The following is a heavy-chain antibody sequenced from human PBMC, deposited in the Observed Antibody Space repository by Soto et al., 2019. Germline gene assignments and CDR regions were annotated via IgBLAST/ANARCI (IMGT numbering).Heavy chain of an antibody. CDR2: IYPGDSDT. Sequence: GESLKISCKGSGYSFTSYWIGWVRQMPGKGLEWMGIIYPGDSDTKDSPSFQGQGTISADKSISTAYLQWSSRKASDTAMYYCARLFGSGSYSGIFGIDPWGQGTLVTVSS. J-gene: IGHJ5*02. CDR1: GYSFTSYW. V-gene: IGHV5-51*01. D-gene: IGHD3-10*01. CDR3: ARLFGSGSYSGIFGIDP.